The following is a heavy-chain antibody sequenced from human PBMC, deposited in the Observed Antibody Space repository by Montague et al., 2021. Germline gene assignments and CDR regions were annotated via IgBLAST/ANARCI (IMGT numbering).Heavy chain of an antibody. J-gene: IGHJ5*01. D-gene: IGHD1-26*01. CDR1: GFTFGGYS. CDR3: VKTSSGTYDS. CDR2: ISPSGDT. Sequence: SLRFSCAASGFTFGGYSMTWVRQAPGRGLEWVSFISPSGDTFYAESVKGRFIVSRDNSNNALYLHLNSLRGEDSAVYYCVKTSSGTYDSWGPGTLVTVSS. V-gene: IGHV3-23*01.